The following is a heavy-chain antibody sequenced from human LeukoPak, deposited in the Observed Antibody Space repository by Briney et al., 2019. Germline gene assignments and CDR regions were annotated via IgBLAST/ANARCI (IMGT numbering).Heavy chain of an antibody. CDR2: MNPNSGNT. D-gene: IGHD3-16*01. CDR3: ARGRSRSRGGWFDP. V-gene: IGHV1-8*03. CDR1: GYTFTSYD. J-gene: IGHJ5*02. Sequence: GASVKVSCKASGYTFTSYDINWVRQATGQGLEWMGWMNPNSGNTGYAQKFQGRVTITRNTSISTAYMGLSSLRSEETAVSYCARGRSRSRGGWFDPWGQGTLVTVSS.